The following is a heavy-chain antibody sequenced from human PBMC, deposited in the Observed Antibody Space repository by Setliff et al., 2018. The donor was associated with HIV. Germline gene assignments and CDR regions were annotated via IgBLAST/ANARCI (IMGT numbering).Heavy chain of an antibody. Sequence: SETLSLTCTVSGGSISVHYWSWIRQPPGKGLEWIGYIYSGGSSNYNPSLKSRSSVSMDMSRKQFSLKLTSVTAADTAIYYCARDSEHPTGYFDSWGRGILVTVSS. CDR3: ARDSEHPTGYFDS. D-gene: IGHD1-1*01. CDR1: GGSISVHY. V-gene: IGHV4-59*11. CDR2: IYSGGSS. J-gene: IGHJ4*02.